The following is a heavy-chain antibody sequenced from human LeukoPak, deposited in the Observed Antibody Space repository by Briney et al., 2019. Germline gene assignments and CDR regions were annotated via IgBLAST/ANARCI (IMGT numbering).Heavy chain of an antibody. CDR3: AGWGLSDTYLIFDY. Sequence: SETLSLTCAVYGGSFRGYSWTWIRQSPGKGLEWIGEINHSGSTNYNPSLKSRVTISVDSSKNQFSLRLSSVTAADTAVYYCAGWGLSDTYLIFDYWGQGTLVTVSS. CDR1: GGSFRGYS. V-gene: IGHV4-34*01. J-gene: IGHJ4*02. CDR2: INHSGST. D-gene: IGHD1-26*01.